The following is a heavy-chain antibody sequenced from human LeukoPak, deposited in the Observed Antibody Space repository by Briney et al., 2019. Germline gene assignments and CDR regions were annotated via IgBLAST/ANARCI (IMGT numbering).Heavy chain of an antibody. V-gene: IGHV3-21*01. J-gene: IGHJ4*02. CDR3: ARGETATDY. CDR1: GFTFSSYS. D-gene: IGHD2-21*02. Sequence: GGSLRLPCAASGFTFSSYSMNWVRQAPGKGLEWVSSISSGSSYISYADSVKGRFTISRDNAKNSLYLQMNSLRAEDTAVYYCARGETATDYWGQGTLVTVSS. CDR2: ISSGSSYI.